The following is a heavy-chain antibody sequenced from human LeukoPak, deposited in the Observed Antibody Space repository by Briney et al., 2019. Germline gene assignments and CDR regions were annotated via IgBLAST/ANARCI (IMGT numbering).Heavy chain of an antibody. CDR1: GFTFSNYA. Sequence: PGGSLRLSCAASGFTFSNYAMSWVRQAPGKGLEYISAIIGGGGSTYYADSVKGRFTISRDNSKNTLYLQMNSLRAEDTAVYYCAKSHYYDISGYSDYWGQGTLVTVSS. CDR3: AKSHYYDISGYSDY. CDR2: IIGGGGST. V-gene: IGHV3-23*01. J-gene: IGHJ4*02. D-gene: IGHD3-22*01.